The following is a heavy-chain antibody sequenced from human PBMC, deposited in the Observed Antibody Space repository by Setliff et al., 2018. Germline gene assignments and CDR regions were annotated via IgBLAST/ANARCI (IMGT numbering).Heavy chain of an antibody. CDR3: ARSFSRREKFLLDY. CDR2: IIPGGST. CDR1: GGSFSGYY. J-gene: IGHJ4*02. V-gene: IGHV4-34*12. Sequence: SQTLSLTCGVYGGSFSGYYWSWIRQPPGKRLEWIGEIIPGGSTNYNPSLKSRVTISVDTSKNQFSLKVNSVTVADTAVYYCARSFSRREKFLLDYWGQGALVTVSS.